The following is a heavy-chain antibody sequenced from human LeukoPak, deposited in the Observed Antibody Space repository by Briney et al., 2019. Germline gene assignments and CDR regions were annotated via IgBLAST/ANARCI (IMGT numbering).Heavy chain of an antibody. CDR3: ARAISSGWYSPGIDF. Sequence: GGSLRLSCAASGFTFSSYWMYWVRQAPGKGLVWVSRINSDGSRTTYADSVKGRFTTSRDNAENTLSLQMNSLRAEDTAVYYCARAISSGWYSPGIDFWGQGTLVTVSS. D-gene: IGHD6-19*01. CDR2: INSDGSRT. CDR1: GFTFSSYW. V-gene: IGHV3-74*03. J-gene: IGHJ4*02.